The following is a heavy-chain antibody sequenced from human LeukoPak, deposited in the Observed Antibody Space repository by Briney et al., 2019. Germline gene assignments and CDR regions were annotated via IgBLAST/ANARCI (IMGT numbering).Heavy chain of an antibody. CDR2: IYHSGST. D-gene: IGHD6-6*01. J-gene: IGHJ4*02. Sequence: SETLSLTCTVSGGSISSGGYYWSWIRQPPGKGLEWIGYIYHSGSTYYNPSLKSRVTISVDRSKNQFSLKLSYVTAADTAVYYCARDARARLDYWGQGTLVTVSS. CDR3: ARDARARLDY. V-gene: IGHV4-30-2*01. CDR1: GGSISSGGYY.